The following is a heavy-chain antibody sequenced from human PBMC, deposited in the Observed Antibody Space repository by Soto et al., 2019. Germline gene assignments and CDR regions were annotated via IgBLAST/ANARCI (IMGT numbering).Heavy chain of an antibody. J-gene: IGHJ5*02. CDR2: IYYSRST. CDR3: ARVGSYHDVWVSYNFGP. CDR1: GDSISSYY. D-gene: IGHD3-16*01. Sequence: SETLSLTCTVSGDSISSYYWSWIRQPPGKGLEWIGYIYYSRSTNYNPSLKSRVTISVDTSKNQFSLKLSSVTAADTAVCYCARVGSYHDVWVSYNFGPWVQGTLVRVPS. V-gene: IGHV4-59*01.